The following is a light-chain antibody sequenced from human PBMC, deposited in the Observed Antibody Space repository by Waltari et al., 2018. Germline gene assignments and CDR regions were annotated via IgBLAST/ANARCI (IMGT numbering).Light chain of an antibody. CDR2: HKN. J-gene: IGLJ2*01. Sequence: SSELTQDPTVSVALRQTVRITCQGDTLRNRYASWYQQKPGQAPKLVIYHKNNRPSGIPGRSSASTSGNTASLIITGAQADDDADYYCFSRDTSGDRLLFGGGTKLTV. CDR3: FSRDTSGDRLL. CDR1: TLRNRY. V-gene: IGLV3-19*01.